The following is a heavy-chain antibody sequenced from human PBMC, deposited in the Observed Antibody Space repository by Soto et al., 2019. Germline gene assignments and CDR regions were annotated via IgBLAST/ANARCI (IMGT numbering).Heavy chain of an antibody. D-gene: IGHD3-10*01. CDR3: ARGNALDV. J-gene: IGHJ3*01. Sequence: QGQLQQSGPGLVKPSQTLSLTCAISGDSVSSDITSWNWIRQSPSRGLEWLGRTYYRSKWFHDYAVSVKSRKTINPATSKNQLSLELKSMAPEDTAAYYCARGNALDVWGQGTVVTVSS. CDR2: TYYRSKWFH. CDR1: GDSVSSDITS. V-gene: IGHV6-1*01.